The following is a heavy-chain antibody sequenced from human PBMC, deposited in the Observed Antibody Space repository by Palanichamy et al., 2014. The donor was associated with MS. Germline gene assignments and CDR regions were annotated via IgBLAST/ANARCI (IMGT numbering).Heavy chain of an antibody. D-gene: IGHD5-24*01. Sequence: EVQLLESGGGLVQPGGSLRLSCAASGFTFSSCAMNWVRQAPGKGLERVSTVSGSGVNTYYADSVKGRFTISRDNSKDTLYLQVNSLRAEDTAVYYCTKDRGGYNQPVDYWGQGTLVTVSS. CDR1: GFTFSSCA. CDR3: TKDRGGYNQPVDY. V-gene: IGHV3-23*01. J-gene: IGHJ4*02. CDR2: VSGSGVNT.